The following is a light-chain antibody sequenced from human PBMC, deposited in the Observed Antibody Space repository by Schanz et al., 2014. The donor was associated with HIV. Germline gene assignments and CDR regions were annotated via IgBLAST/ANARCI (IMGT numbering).Light chain of an antibody. V-gene: IGKV1-5*03. Sequence: DIQMTQSPSTLSASVGDRVSISCRASQSISNWLAWYQQKPGKAPDLLISEASTLETGVPSRFSGSGSGTEFTLAISSLQPDDFATYYCKQYNAGSYTFGQGTKLEIK. CDR3: KQYNAGSYT. J-gene: IGKJ2*01. CDR1: QSISNW. CDR2: EAS.